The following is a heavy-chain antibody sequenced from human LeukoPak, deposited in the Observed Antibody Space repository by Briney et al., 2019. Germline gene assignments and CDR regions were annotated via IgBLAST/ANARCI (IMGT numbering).Heavy chain of an antibody. V-gene: IGHV3-74*01. CDR2: ISPDGKDT. CDR1: GFTFSNYW. Sequence: GGSLRLSCAASGFTFSNYWIYWVRQVPGKGLVWVSRISPDGKDTSHADSVKGRFTISRENAKNTLYLQMNSLRAEDTAVYYCATYNWEYEADYWGQGTLVTVSS. CDR3: ATYNWEYEADY. J-gene: IGHJ4*02. D-gene: IGHD1-20*01.